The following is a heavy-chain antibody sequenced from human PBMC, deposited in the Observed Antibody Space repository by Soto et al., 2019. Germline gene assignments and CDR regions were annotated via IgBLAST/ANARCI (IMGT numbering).Heavy chain of an antibody. Sequence: QVQLQESGPGQVKPSETLSLTCSVSGSSIGRFYWSWIRQSPGKGLEWIGYIYASGSSNYNPSLKSRVTMSIDTSKNQLSLILSSVTAADTAIYYCARQGGEWFFGVHMDVWGKGTTVTVSS. D-gene: IGHD3-3*01. CDR3: ARQGGEWFFGVHMDV. V-gene: IGHV4-59*08. CDR1: GSSIGRFY. CDR2: IYASGSS. J-gene: IGHJ6*03.